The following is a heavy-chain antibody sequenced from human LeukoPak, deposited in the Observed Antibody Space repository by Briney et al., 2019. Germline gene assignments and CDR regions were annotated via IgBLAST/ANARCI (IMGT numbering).Heavy chain of an antibody. J-gene: IGHJ4*02. V-gene: IGHV1-69*13. CDR3: ARGGMYYYDSSGYETDGY. D-gene: IGHD3-22*01. CDR2: IIPIFGTA. Sequence: ASVKVSCKASGYTFTSYGISWVRQAPGQGLEWMGGIIPIFGTANYAQKFQGRVTITADESTSTAYMELSSLRSEDTAVYYCARGGMYYYDSSGYETDGYWGQGTLVTVSS. CDR1: GYTFTSYG.